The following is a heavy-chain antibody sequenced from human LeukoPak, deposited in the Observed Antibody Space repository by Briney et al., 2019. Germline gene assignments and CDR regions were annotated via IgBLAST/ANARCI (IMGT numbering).Heavy chain of an antibody. V-gene: IGHV3-7*01. CDR1: GFTFSSYW. Sequence: GGSLRLSCAASGFTFSSYWMTWARQAPGKGLEWVANIKQDESEKYYGDSVRGRFAISRDNAQNSLYLQMNSLRAEDTAVYYCARDNGYFSVDYWGQGTLVTVSS. CDR2: IKQDESEK. J-gene: IGHJ4*02. D-gene: IGHD3-22*01. CDR3: ARDNGYFSVDY.